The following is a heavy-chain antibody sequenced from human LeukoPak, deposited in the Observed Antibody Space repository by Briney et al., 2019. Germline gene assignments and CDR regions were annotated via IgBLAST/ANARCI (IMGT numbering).Heavy chain of an antibody. D-gene: IGHD3-10*01. CDR2: INSNSGNI. Sequence: GGSLRLSCAASGFTFSSYIMNWVRQAPGEGLEWVSSINSNSGNIQYADSVTGRFTVSRDNATNSLSLQMNSLRAEDTAVYYCARLYCGSGSYLNYYMDVWGKGTTVIVSS. J-gene: IGHJ6*03. V-gene: IGHV3-21*01. CDR3: ARLYCGSGSYLNYYMDV. CDR1: GFTFSSYI.